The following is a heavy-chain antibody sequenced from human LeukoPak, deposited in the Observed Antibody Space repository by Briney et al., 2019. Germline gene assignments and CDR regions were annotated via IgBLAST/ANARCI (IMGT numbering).Heavy chain of an antibody. D-gene: IGHD4-17*01. CDR3: ARTTVTRKLDY. J-gene: IGHJ4*02. CDR1: GGSFSGYY. CDR2: INHSGST. Sequence: PSETLSLTCAVYGGSFSGYYWSWIRQPPGKGLEWIGEINHSGSTNYKPSLKSRVTISVDTSKNQFSLKLSSVTAADTAVYYCARTTVTRKLDYWGQGTLVTVSS. V-gene: IGHV4-34*01.